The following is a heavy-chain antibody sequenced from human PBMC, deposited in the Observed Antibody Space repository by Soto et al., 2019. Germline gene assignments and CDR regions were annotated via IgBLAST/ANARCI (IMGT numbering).Heavy chain of an antibody. Sequence: ASLKVSCKVSGYTLTELSMHWVRQAPGQGLEWMGIINPSGGSTSYAQKFQGRVTMTRDTSTSTVYMELSSLRSEDTAVYYCARGSTVTTAGDWFDPWGQGTLVTVSS. CDR2: INPSGGST. D-gene: IGHD4-4*01. CDR1: GYTLTELS. J-gene: IGHJ5*02. V-gene: IGHV1-46*01. CDR3: ARGSTVTTAGDWFDP.